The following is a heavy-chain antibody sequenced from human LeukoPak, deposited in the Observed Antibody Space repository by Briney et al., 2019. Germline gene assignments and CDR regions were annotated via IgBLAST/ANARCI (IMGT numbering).Heavy chain of an antibody. J-gene: IGHJ3*02. CDR1: GGSISGYY. V-gene: IGHV4-4*07. CDR2: IYTSGST. CDR3: ARETTYYYDSSGFDI. Sequence: PSETLSLTCTVSGGSISGYYWSWIRQPAGKGLEWIGRIYTSGSTNYNPSLKSRVTMSVDTSKNQISLKLSSVTAADTAVYYCARETTYYYDSSGFDIWGQGTMVTVSS. D-gene: IGHD3-22*01.